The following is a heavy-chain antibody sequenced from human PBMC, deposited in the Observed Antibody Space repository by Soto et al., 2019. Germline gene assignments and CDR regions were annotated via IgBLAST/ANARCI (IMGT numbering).Heavy chain of an antibody. CDR3: ARDLVGATDY. D-gene: IGHD1-26*01. Sequence: GGSLRLSCAASGFTFSSYAMHWVRQAPGKGLEWVAVISYDGSNKYYADSVKGRFTISRDNAKNTLYLQMNSLRAEDTAVYYCARDLVGATDYWGQGTLVTVSS. J-gene: IGHJ4*01. CDR1: GFTFSSYA. CDR2: ISYDGSNK. V-gene: IGHV3-30-3*01.